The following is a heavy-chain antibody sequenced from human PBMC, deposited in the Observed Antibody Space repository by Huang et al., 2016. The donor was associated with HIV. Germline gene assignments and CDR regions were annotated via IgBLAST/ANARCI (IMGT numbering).Heavy chain of an antibody. CDR3: ARDLRGYDSTFDFYYYYGMDV. V-gene: IGHV3-48*02. Sequence: EVQLVESGGGLVQHGGSLRLSCEASGFIFSNFSMTWVRQTPGKGVEWLSDVSASGATRYYAASAKGRFTVSRDDAKKSLYLQLNSLRDEDTAVYYCARDLRGYDSTFDFYYYYGMDVWGQGTTVTVSS. CDR2: VSASGATR. CDR1: GFIFSNFS. J-gene: IGHJ6*02. D-gene: IGHD3-22*01.